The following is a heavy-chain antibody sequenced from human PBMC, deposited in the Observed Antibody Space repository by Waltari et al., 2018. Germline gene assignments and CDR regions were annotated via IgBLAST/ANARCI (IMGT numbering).Heavy chain of an antibody. J-gene: IGHJ3*02. D-gene: IGHD4-17*01. CDR3: AKTSKKDYGGNWGAFDI. V-gene: IGHV3-23*03. CDR1: GFPFSSYA. CDR2: IYSGGST. Sequence: EVQLLESGGGLVQPGGSLRLSCAASGFPFSSYAMSWVRQAPGKGLEWVSVIYSGGSTYYADSVKGRFTISRDNSKNTLYLQMNSLRAEDTAVYYCAKTSKKDYGGNWGAFDIWGQGTMVTVSS.